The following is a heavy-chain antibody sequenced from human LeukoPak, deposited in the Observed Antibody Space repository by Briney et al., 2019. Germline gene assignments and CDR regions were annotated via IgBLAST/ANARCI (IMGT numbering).Heavy chain of an antibody. Sequence: GASVKVSCKASGYAFTGYYMHWVRQAPGQGLEWMGWINPNSGGTNYAQKFQGRVTMTRDTSISTAYMELSRLRSDDTAVYYCARTVVVVAANDYWGQGTLVTVSS. CDR2: INPNSGGT. CDR3: ARTVVVVAANDY. J-gene: IGHJ4*02. CDR1: GYAFTGYY. V-gene: IGHV1-2*02. D-gene: IGHD2-15*01.